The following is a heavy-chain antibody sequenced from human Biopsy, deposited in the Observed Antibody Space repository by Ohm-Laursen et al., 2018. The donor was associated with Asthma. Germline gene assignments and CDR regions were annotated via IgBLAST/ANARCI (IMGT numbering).Heavy chain of an antibody. V-gene: IGHV3-30*18. J-gene: IGHJ6*02. CDR2: ISYDGSNK. Sequence: SLRLSCTAFGFTFSSYGMYWVRQAPGKGLEWVAVISYDGSNKYYADSVKGRFTISRDNSKNTLYLQMNSLRAEDTAVYYCAKDAEGRYDFWSGLSYNYYGMDVWGQGTTVTVSS. CDR1: GFTFSSYG. D-gene: IGHD3-3*01. CDR3: AKDAEGRYDFWSGLSYNYYGMDV.